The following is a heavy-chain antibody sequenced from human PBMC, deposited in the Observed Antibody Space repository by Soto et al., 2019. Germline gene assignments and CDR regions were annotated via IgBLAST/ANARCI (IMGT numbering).Heavy chain of an antibody. D-gene: IGHD3-9*01. V-gene: IGHV3-21*01. CDR2: ISSSSSYI. J-gene: IGHJ4*02. CDR1: GFTFSSYS. CDR3: ATRTYYDILTGDMGVDY. Sequence: EVQLVASGGGLVKPGGSLRLSCAASGFTFSSYSMNWVRQAPGKGLEWVSSISSSSSYIYYADSVKGRFTISRDNAKNSLYLQMNSLRAEDTAVYYCATRTYYDILTGDMGVDYWGQGTLVTVSS.